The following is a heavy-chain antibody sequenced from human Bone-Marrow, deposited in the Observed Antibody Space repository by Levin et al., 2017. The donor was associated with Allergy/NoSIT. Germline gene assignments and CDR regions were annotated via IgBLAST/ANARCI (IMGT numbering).Heavy chain of an antibody. CDR2: IYSGGST. CDR3: ARELLGYRDFDY. J-gene: IGHJ4*02. V-gene: IGHV3-66*02. Sequence: SCAASGFTVSSNYMSWVRQAPGKGLEWVSVIYSGGSTYYADSVKGRFTISRDNSKNTLYLQMNSLRAEDTAVYYCARELLGYRDFDYWGQGTLVTVSS. CDR1: GFTVSSNY. D-gene: IGHD5-24*01.